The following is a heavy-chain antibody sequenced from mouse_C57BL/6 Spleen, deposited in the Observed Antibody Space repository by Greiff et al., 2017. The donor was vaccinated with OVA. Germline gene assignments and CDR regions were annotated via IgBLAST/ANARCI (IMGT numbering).Heavy chain of an antibody. J-gene: IGHJ4*01. V-gene: IGHV1-61*01. CDR3: AREDGRWGDY. Sequence: QVQLKQPGAELVRPGSSVKLSCKASGYTFTSYWMDWVKQRPGQGLEWIGNIYPSDSETHYNQKFKDKATLTVDKSSSTAYMQLSSLTSEDSAVYYCAREDGRWGDYWGQGTSVTVSS. CDR2: IYPSDSET. CDR1: GYTFTSYW. D-gene: IGHD2-3*01.